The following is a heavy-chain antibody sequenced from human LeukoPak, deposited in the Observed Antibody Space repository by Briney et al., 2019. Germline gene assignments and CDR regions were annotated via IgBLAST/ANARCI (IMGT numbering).Heavy chain of an antibody. V-gene: IGHV3-23*01. CDR2: ISERGGST. Sequence: GGSLRLSCVVSGITLSNYGMSWVRQAPGKGLEWVSGISERGGSTNYADSVKGRFIISRDTSKNTVYLQMNSLRVEDTAVYFCAKRGIVIRAVIIMGFDKEAYYLDHWGQGILLSLST. CDR3: AKRGIVIRAVIIMGFDKEAYYLDH. CDR1: GITLSNYG. D-gene: IGHD3-10*01. J-gene: IGHJ4*02.